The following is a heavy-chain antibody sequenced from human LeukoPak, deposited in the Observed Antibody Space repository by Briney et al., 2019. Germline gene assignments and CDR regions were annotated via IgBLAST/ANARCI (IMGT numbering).Heavy chain of an antibody. CDR2: ISGSGGST. CDR3: ARDHLRLGATGASGI. V-gene: IGHV3-23*01. Sequence: PGGSLRLSCAASGFTFSSYAMSWVRQAPGKGLEWVSAISGSGGSTYYADSVKGRFTISRDNARNSLYLQMSSLRAEDTAVYYCARDHLRLGATGASGIWGQGTMVTVSS. J-gene: IGHJ3*02. D-gene: IGHD1-26*01. CDR1: GFTFSSYA.